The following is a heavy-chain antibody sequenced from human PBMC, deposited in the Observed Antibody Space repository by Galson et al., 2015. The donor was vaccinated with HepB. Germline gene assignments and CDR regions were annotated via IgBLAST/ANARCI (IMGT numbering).Heavy chain of an antibody. CDR3: ARVTLERQLLLWGMDV. D-gene: IGHD2-2*01. CDR2: ISYDGSSK. CDR1: GFTFSSYA. J-gene: IGHJ6*02. V-gene: IGHV3-30*04. Sequence: SLRLSCAVSGFTFSSYAMHWVRQAPGKGLEWVAVISYDGSSKYYADSVKGRFIISRDNSKNTLNLQMNSLRPEDTAVYYCARVTLERQLLLWGMDVWGQGTTVTVSS.